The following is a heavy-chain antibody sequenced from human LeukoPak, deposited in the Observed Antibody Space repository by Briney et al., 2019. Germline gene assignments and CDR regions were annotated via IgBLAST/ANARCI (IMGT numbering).Heavy chain of an antibody. J-gene: IGHJ5*02. V-gene: IGHV3-23*01. CDR3: AKDSQPSSSTAWSDP. CDR1: GFTFSSHA. D-gene: IGHD4-17*01. CDR2: ISGSGGST. Sequence: GGYVTLSGSASGFTFSSHAMKWLPPAPGKGLDWFSAISGSGGSTYHADSVKGRFTISRDTSKSTLYLQMSSLRAEDTAVYYCAKDSQPSSSTAWSDPWGQGTPVTVSS.